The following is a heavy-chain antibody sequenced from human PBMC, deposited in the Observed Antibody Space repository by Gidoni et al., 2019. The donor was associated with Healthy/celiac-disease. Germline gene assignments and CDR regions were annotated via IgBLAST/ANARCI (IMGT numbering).Heavy chain of an antibody. CDR1: GFTFSDHY. CDR3: ARVHYDFWSGYTDY. J-gene: IGHJ4*02. V-gene: IGHV3-72*01. CDR2: TRNKANSYTT. Sequence: EVQLVESGGGLVQPAGSLRLSCAASGFTFSDHYMDWVRQAPGKGLEWVGRTRNKANSYTTEYAASVKGRFTISRDDSKNSLYLQMNSLKTEDTAVYYCARVHYDFWSGYTDYWGQGTLVTVSS. D-gene: IGHD3-3*01.